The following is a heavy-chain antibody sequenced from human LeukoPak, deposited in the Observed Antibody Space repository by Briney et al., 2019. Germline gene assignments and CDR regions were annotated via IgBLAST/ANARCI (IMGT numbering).Heavy chain of an antibody. D-gene: IGHD3-10*01. J-gene: IGHJ4*02. CDR2: INTDGSIT. V-gene: IGHV3-74*01. CDR1: GFTFSDYW. CDR3: ARDRGPRTGFMVREAYDY. Sequence: LPGGSLRLSCAASGFTFSDYWIHWVRHAPGKGLVWVSRINTDGSITNYADSVKGRFSISRDNAKNTLYLQMSSLRAEDTAVYYCARDRGPRTGFMVREAYDYWGQGTLVTVSS.